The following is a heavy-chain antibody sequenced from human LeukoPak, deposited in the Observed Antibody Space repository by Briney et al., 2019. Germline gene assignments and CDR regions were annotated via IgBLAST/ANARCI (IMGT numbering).Heavy chain of an antibody. Sequence: SVKVSCKASGGTFSSYAISWARQAPGQGLEWMGGSITIFGTAHYAQKFQGRVTITTDESTSTAYMERSILRSEDMAVCYCARALGATIYWGQGTLVTVSS. CDR3: ARALGATIY. V-gene: IGHV1-69*05. CDR1: GGTFSSYA. J-gene: IGHJ4*02. CDR2: SITIFGTA. D-gene: IGHD1-26*01.